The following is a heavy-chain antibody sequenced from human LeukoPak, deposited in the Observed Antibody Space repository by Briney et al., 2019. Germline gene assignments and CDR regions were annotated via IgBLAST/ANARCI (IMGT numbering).Heavy chain of an antibody. CDR2: ISSSGNTI. CDR1: GFTFSSYE. V-gene: IGHV3-48*03. CDR3: ARGGYTFGYDDY. D-gene: IGHD5-18*01. Sequence: GGSLRLSCAASGFTFSSYEMNWVRQAPGKGLQWVPYISSSGNTIYYADSVKGRFTISRDNAKNSLYLQMNSLRAEDTAVYYCARGGYTFGYDDYWGQGTLVTVSS. J-gene: IGHJ4*02.